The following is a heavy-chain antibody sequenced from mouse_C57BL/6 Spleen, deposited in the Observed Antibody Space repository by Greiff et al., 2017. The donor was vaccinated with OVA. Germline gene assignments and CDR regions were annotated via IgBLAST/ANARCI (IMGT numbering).Heavy chain of an antibody. CDR2: FHPNSGST. CDR1: GYTFTSYW. D-gene: IGHD2-5*01. J-gene: IGHJ2*01. V-gene: IGHV1-64*01. CDR3: ARDYSNYEDGYYFDY. Sequence: QVQLQQPGAELVKPGASVKLSCKASGYTFTSYWMHWVKQRPGQGLEWIGMFHPNSGSTNYNEKFKSKATLTVDKSSSTAYMQLSSLTSEDSAVYYCARDYSNYEDGYYFDYWGQGTTLTVSS.